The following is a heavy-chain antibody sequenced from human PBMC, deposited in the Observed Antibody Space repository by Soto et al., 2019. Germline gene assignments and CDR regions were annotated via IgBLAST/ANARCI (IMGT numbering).Heavy chain of an antibody. D-gene: IGHD1-7*01. CDR3: AREGNVNYPYPYYFDD. CDR1: GFTFSSYS. V-gene: IGHV3-21*01. Sequence: GGSLRLSCAASGFTFSSYSTNWVRQAPGKGLEWVSSISSSSSYIYYADSVKGRFTISRDNAKNSLYLQMNSLRAEDTAVYYCAREGNVNYPYPYYFDDWGQGTLVTISS. CDR2: ISSSSSYI. J-gene: IGHJ4*02.